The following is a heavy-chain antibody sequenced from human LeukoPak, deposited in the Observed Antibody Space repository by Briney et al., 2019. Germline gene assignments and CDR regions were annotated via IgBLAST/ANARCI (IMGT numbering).Heavy chain of an antibody. CDR1: GYSFTSYW. CDR2: IYPGDSDT. D-gene: IGHD6-13*01. V-gene: IGHV5-51*01. J-gene: IGHJ4*02. CDR3: ARLLRNIAAAVYYFDY. Sequence: GESLKTSCKGSGYSFTSYWIGWVRQMPGKGLEWMGIIYPGDSDTRYSPSFQGQVTISADKSISTAYLQWSSLKASDTAMYYCARLLRNIAAAVYYFDYWGQGTLVTVSS.